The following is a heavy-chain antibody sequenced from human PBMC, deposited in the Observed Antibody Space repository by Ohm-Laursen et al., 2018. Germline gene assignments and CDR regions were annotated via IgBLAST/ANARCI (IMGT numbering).Heavy chain of an antibody. D-gene: IGHD3-10*01. V-gene: IGHV3-23*01. CDR1: GFTFSSYA. J-gene: IGHJ5*01. Sequence: SLRLSCAASGFTFSSYAMSWVRQAPGKGLEWVSSISTSGGNTYYADSVKGRFTISRDNSKNTLYLQMNSLRAEDTAVYHCAKAGGWSYSYELDSWGQGALVTVSS. CDR3: AKAGGWSYSYELDS. CDR2: ISTSGGNT.